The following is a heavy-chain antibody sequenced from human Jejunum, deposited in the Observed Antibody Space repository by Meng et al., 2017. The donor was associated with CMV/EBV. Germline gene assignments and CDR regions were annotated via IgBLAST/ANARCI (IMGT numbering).Heavy chain of an antibody. CDR1: GGSISSSY. V-gene: IGHV4-59*01. Sequence: CTVSGGSISSSYWNWIRQPPGKGLEWIGYIYSSGNTDYNPSLKSRVTISVDASNNQFSLKLRSVTAADTAVYYCARGGTVITTNDFWGQGTLVTVSS. J-gene: IGHJ4*02. CDR2: IYSSGNT. D-gene: IGHD4-11*01. CDR3: ARGGTVITTNDF.